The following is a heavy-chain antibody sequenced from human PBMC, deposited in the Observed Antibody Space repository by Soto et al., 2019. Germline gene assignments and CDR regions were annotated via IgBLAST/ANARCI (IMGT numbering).Heavy chain of an antibody. V-gene: IGHV3-74*01. CDR1: GFTFSSYW. D-gene: IGHD3-3*01. Sequence: GGSLRLSCAASGFTFSSYWMHWVRQAPGKGLVWVSLINSAGRSTSYANSVKGRFTIARDNAKNTLYLQMNSLRAEDTAVYYCARDYDFWSGYYDYWGQGTLVTVSS. J-gene: IGHJ4*02. CDR3: ARDYDFWSGYYDY. CDR2: INSAGRST.